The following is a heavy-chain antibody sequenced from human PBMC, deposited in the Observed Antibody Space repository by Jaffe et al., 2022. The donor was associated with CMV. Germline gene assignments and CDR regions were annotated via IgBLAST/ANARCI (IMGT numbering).Heavy chain of an antibody. CDR2: ISSSGSTI. D-gene: IGHD6-13*01. J-gene: IGHJ4*02. CDR1: GFTFSSYE. V-gene: IGHV3-48*03. CDR3: ARSLTGAAAGCFDY. Sequence: EVQLVESGGGLVQPGGSLRLSCAASGFTFSSYEMNWVRQAPGKGLEWVSYISSSGSTIYYADSVKGRFTISRDNAKNSLYLQMNSLRAEDTAVYYCARSLTGAAAGCFDYWGQGTLVTVSS.